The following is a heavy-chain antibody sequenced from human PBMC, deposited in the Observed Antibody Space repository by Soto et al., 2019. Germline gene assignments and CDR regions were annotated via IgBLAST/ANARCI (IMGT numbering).Heavy chain of an antibody. CDR3: AKGPTIFGAVISFDYYYGMYV. J-gene: IGHJ6*02. CDR2: ISGSGAGT. Sequence: VGSLRLSCTASGFTFSSSAMSWVRQAPGRGLEWVSGISGSGAGTYYADSVKGRFTISRDNSKNTLYLQMSGLRAEDTAVYYCAKGPTIFGAVISFDYYYGMYVWGQGTPVTVSS. CDR1: GFTFSSSA. D-gene: IGHD3-3*01. V-gene: IGHV3-23*01.